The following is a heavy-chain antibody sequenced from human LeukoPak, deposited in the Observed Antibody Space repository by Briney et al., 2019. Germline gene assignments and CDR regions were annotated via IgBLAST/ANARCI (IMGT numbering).Heavy chain of an antibody. D-gene: IGHD2-2*01. CDR3: ARGRTVVPAASAFDI. CDR2: IGTAGDT. CDR1: GFTFSSYD. V-gene: IGHV3-13*01. Sequence: GGSLRLSCAASGFTFSSYDMHWVRQATGKGLEWVSAIGTAGDTYYPGSVKGRFTISRENAKNSLYLQMNSLRAGDTAVYYCARGRTVVPAASAFDIWGQGTMVTVSS. J-gene: IGHJ3*02.